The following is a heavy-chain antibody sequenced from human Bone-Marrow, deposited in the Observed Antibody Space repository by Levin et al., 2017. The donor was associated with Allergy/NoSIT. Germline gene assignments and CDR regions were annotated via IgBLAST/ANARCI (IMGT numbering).Heavy chain of an antibody. CDR3: ARDPQEPVSKIDY. CDR2: ISYDGSNK. Sequence: GGSLRLSCAASAFTFSNYAMHWVRQAPGKGLEWVADISYDGSNKYYSDSVKGRFTISRDNSKNPVYLQMNSLRVEDTAVYFCARDPQEPVSKIDYWGQGTLVTVSS. CDR1: AFTFSNYA. V-gene: IGHV3-30-3*01. J-gene: IGHJ4*02.